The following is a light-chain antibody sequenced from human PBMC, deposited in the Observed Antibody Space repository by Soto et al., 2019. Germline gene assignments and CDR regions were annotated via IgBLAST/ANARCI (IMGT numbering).Light chain of an antibody. CDR2: VAS. V-gene: IGKV3D-15*01. CDR1: QSISNSY. CDR3: QQYNNWPRT. J-gene: IGKJ1*01. Sequence: EIVLTQSPGTLSLSPGERATLSCRASQSISNSYLAWYQQKPGQAPRFLIYVASTRATGIPARFSGSGSGTEFTLTISSLQSEDFAVYYCQQYNNWPRTFGQGTKVDIK.